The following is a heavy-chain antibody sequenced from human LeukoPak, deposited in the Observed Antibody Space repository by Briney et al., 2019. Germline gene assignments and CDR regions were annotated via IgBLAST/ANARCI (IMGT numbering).Heavy chain of an antibody. Sequence: ASVKVSCQASGFTFTSSAIHWMRQAPGQRLEWMGWINGGNGNTKFSQNFQGRVTITRDTSASTAYMELSSLRSEDTAMYYCAREKGFRMGFDIWGQGTMVTVSS. CDR2: INGGNGNT. V-gene: IGHV1-3*01. J-gene: IGHJ3*02. D-gene: IGHD1-14*01. CDR3: AREKGFRMGFDI. CDR1: GFTFTSSA.